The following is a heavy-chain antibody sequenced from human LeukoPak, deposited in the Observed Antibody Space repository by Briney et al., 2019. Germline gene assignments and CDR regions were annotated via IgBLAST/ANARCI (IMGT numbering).Heavy chain of an antibody. CDR2: IYHSGST. V-gene: IGHV4-4*02. CDR3: ASSSPGFGEPFGY. J-gene: IGHJ4*02. D-gene: IGHD3-10*01. Sequence: SGTLSLTCAVSGGSISSSNWWSWVRQPPGKGLEWIGEIYHSGSTNYNPSLKSRVTISVDKSKNQFSLKLSSVTAADTAVYYCASSSPGFGEPFGYWGQGTLVTVSS. CDR1: GGSISSSNW.